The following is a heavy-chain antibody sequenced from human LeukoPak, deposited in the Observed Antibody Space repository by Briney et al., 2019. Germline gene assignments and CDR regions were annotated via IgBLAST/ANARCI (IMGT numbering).Heavy chain of an antibody. CDR2: IYTIGTT. CDR3: ATAYQLLAYYMDV. J-gene: IGHJ6*03. V-gene: IGHV4-4*07. D-gene: IGHD2-2*01. Sequence: SDSLSLTCTVAGGSISSYYWSWIRQPAGKGLEWIGRIYTIGTTNYNPSHKRQDTMSVETSKKQFSLKLSSVSAEDTPIYYCATAYQLLAYYMDVWGEGTTVTVSS. CDR1: GGSISSYY.